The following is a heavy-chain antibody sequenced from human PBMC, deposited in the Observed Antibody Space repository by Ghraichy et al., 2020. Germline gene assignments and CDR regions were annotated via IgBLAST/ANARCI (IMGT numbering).Heavy chain of an antibody. CDR1: GFTFRNYA. V-gene: IGHV3-23*01. J-gene: IGHJ4*02. CDR2: ISGRGDST. D-gene: IGHD2-15*01. Sequence: GGSLRLSCAASGFTFRNYAMSWVRQAPGKGLEWVSGISGRGDSTYDAESVKGRFTISRDNSKNTLYLQMNSLRAEDTAVYYCAKNKIGDCSGGSCYSDYWGQGTLVTVSS. CDR3: AKNKIGDCSGGSCYSDY.